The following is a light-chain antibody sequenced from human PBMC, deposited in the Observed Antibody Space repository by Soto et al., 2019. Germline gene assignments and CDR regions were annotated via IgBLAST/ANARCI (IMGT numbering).Light chain of an antibody. V-gene: IGLV2-11*01. CDR1: SSNVGGYNY. J-gene: IGLJ1*01. CDR3: CSYAGSNTFYV. Sequence: QSVLTQPRSVSGSPGQSVTISCTGTSSNVGGYNYVSWYQHHPGKAPKLVIYDVYDRPSGVPDRFSGSKSDNTASPTISGLQAEDEADYYCCSYAGSNTFYVFGTGTKVTVL. CDR2: DVY.